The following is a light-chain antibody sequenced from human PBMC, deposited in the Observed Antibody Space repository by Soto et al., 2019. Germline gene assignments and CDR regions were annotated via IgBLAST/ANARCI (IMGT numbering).Light chain of an antibody. J-gene: IGLJ2*01. CDR2: EGS. V-gene: IGLV2-23*01. CDR3: SSDAGAVV. CDR1: SSDVGSYNL. Sequence: QSALTQPASVSGSPGQSITISCTRTSSDVGSYNLVSWYQHHPGKAPKLVIYEGSNRPSGVSTRFSGSKSGNTASLTISGLQAEDEADYYCSSDAGAVVFGGGTKVTVL.